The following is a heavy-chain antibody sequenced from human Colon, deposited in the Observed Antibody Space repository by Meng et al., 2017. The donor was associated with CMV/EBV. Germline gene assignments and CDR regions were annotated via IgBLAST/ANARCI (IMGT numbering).Heavy chain of an antibody. CDR1: YG. D-gene: IGHD2-15*01. Sequence: YGIVWMRQAPGHRREWMGWISGYNGNTNYAPKFQDRVTLTTDTSSITAYMELRSLRSDDTAFYYCARLELKYCSGGSCSFFNWFDPWGQGTLVTVSS. CDR2: ISGYNGNT. CDR3: ARLELKYCSGGSCSFFNWFDP. J-gene: IGHJ5*02. V-gene: IGHV1-18*01.